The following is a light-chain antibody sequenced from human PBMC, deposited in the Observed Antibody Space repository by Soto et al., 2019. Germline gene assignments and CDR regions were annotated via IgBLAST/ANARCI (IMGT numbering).Light chain of an antibody. CDR3: QQYCSSPPWT. J-gene: IGKJ1*01. CDR1: QSVSSSY. V-gene: IGKV3-20*01. Sequence: EIVLTQSPGTLSLSPGERATLSCRASQSVSSSYLAWYQQKPGQAPRLVIYAASNRATGIPDRFSGSGSGTDVTLTITRLEPEDVAVYYCQQYCSSPPWTFGQGTKVE. CDR2: AAS.